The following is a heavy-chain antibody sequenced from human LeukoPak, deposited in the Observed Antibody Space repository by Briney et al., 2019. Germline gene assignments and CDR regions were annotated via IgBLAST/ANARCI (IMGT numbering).Heavy chain of an antibody. CDR1: GFTFSSYN. CDR2: ISSRGSTA. D-gene: IGHD3-16*01. V-gene: IGHV3-48*02. J-gene: IGHJ3*02. CDR3: AKDRWGGVFDI. Sequence: PGGSLRLSCAASGFTFSSYNMNWVRQAPGKGLEWVSYISSRGSTAYYADSVKGRFTISRDNARNSLYLQGSSLRDEDTAIYYCAKDRWGGVFDIWGQGTMVTVSS.